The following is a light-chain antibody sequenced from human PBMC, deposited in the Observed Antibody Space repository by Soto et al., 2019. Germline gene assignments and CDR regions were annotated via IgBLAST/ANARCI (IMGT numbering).Light chain of an antibody. CDR3: QQHNSFSIT. V-gene: IGKV1-5*03. CDR1: QSISSS. J-gene: IGKJ5*01. CDR2: MAS. Sequence: DIQMTQSPSTLSASVGDRITITCRASQSISSSLAWYQQKPGKAPKLLIYMASNLQSGVPSRFGGAGSGTEFTLTISSLQPDDFATYYCQQHNSFSITFGQGTRLEIK.